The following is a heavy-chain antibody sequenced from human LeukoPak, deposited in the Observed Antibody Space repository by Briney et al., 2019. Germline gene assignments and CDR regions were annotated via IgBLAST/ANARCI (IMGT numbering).Heavy chain of an antibody. Sequence: GGSPRLSCAASGFTFSSYEMNWVRQAPGKGLEWVSYISSSGSTIYYADSVKGRFTISRDNAKNSLYLQMNSLRAEDTAVYYCARDLLTPGAFDIWGQGTMVTVSS. CDR1: GFTFSSYE. D-gene: IGHD1-14*01. J-gene: IGHJ3*02. V-gene: IGHV3-48*03. CDR2: ISSSGSTI. CDR3: ARDLLTPGAFDI.